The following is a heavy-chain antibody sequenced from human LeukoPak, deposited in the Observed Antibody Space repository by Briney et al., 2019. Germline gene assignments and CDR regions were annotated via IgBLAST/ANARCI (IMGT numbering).Heavy chain of an antibody. V-gene: IGHV3-53*01. CDR1: GFTVSSNY. CDR3: ARSSGYCSSTSCPRAFDI. J-gene: IGHJ3*02. CDR2: IYSGGST. D-gene: IGHD2-2*01. Sequence: PGGSLRLSCAASGFTVSSNYMSWVRQAPGKGLEWVSVIYSGGSTYYADSVKGRFTISRDNSKNTLYLQMNSLRAEDTAVYYCARSSGYCSSTSCPRAFDIWGQGTMVTVSS.